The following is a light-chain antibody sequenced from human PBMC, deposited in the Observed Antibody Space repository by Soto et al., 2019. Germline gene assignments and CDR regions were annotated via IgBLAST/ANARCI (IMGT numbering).Light chain of an antibody. J-gene: IGKJ1*01. Sequence: EIVMTPSPATLSVSPGERATLSCRASQSVSSNLAWYQQKPGQAPRLLIYGASTRATGIPARFSGSGSGTEFPLTISSLQSEDFAVYYCQQYNNWPPWTFGQGTKV. V-gene: IGKV3-15*01. CDR2: GAS. CDR3: QQYNNWPPWT. CDR1: QSVSSN.